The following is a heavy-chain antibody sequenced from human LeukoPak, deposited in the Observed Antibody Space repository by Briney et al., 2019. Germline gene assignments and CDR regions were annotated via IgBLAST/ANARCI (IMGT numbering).Heavy chain of an antibody. CDR3: ARAEGLRDSSGYYYEYRGFEI. CDR1: GGSFSGYY. Sequence: PSETLSLTCAVYGGSFSGYYWSWIRQPAGKGLDWIGRIYTSGSTEYNPSLKSRVTISVDTSKNQFSLKLTSVTAADTAVYYCARAEGLRDSSGYYYEYRGFEIWGQGTMVTVSS. J-gene: IGHJ3*02. CDR2: IYTSGST. V-gene: IGHV4-59*10. D-gene: IGHD3-22*01.